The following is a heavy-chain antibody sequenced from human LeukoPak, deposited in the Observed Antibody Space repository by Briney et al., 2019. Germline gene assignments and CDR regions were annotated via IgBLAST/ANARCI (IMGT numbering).Heavy chain of an antibody. J-gene: IGHJ3*02. D-gene: IGHD6-25*01. CDR2: IYYSGST. CDR1: GGSISSHY. CDR3: ARHLGSVGAFDI. Sequence: PSETLSLTCTVSGGSISSHYWSWIRQPPGKGLEWIGYIYYSGSTNYNPSLKSRVTISVDTSKNQFSLKLSSVTAADTAVYYCARHLGSVGAFDIWGQGTMVTVSS. V-gene: IGHV4-59*08.